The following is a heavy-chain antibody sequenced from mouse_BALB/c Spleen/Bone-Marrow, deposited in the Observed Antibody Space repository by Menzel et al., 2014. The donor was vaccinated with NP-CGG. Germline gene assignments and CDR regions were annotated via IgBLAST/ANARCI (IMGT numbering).Heavy chain of an antibody. J-gene: IGHJ1*01. CDR2: IDPANGNT. CDR3: ASYRYAWYFDV. V-gene: IGHV14-3*02. Sequence: EVQRVESGAELVKPGASVKLSCTASGFNIKDTYMHWVKQRPEQGLEWIGRIDPANGNTKYDPKLQGKATITADTSSNTAYLQLSSLTSEDTAVYYCASYRYAWYFDVWGAGTTVTVSS. D-gene: IGHD2-14*01. CDR1: GFNIKDTY.